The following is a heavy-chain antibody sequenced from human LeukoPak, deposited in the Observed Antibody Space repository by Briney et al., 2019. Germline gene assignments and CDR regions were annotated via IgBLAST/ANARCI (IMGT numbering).Heavy chain of an antibody. J-gene: IGHJ4*02. CDR1: GGSISNYY. Sequence: SETLSLTCTVSGGSISNYYRSWIRQPPGKGLEWIGYIYYSGNTNYNPSPQSRVTISVATSKTQFYLRLTSVTAADTAVYYCARQTGSGLFILPGGQGTLVTVSS. V-gene: IGHV4-59*08. CDR2: IYYSGNT. D-gene: IGHD3/OR15-3a*01. CDR3: ARQTGSGLFILP.